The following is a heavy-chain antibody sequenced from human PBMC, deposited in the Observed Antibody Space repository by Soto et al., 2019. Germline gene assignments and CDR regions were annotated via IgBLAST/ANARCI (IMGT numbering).Heavy chain of an antibody. D-gene: IGHD6-6*01. V-gene: IGHV4-59*01. CDR1: GGSISEVY. CDR2: IYYSGST. J-gene: IGHJ4*02. CDR3: ARVGGLAARTFDY. Sequence: SGTLSLTCTVSGGSISEVYWSWIRQPPGKGLEWIGYIYYSGSTNYNPSLKSRVTISVDTSKNQFSLNLRSMSPADTAVYYCARVGGLAARTFDYWGPGTLVTVSS.